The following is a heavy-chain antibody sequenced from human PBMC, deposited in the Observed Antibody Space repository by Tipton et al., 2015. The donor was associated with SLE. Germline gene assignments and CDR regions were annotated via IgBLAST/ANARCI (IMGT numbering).Heavy chain of an antibody. D-gene: IGHD3-10*01. CDR3: ARSLWFGELLNWFDP. CDR2: IYYSGST. Sequence: TLSLTCTVSGGSISSSSYYWGWIRQPPGKGLEWIGYIYYSGSTNYNPSLKSRVTISVDTSKNQFTLKLSSVTAADTAVYYCARSLWFGELLNWFDPWGQGTLVTVSS. V-gene: IGHV4-61*05. CDR1: GGSISSSSYY. J-gene: IGHJ5*02.